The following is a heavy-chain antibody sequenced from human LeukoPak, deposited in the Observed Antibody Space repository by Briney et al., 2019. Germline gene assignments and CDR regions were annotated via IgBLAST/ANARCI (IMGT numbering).Heavy chain of an antibody. Sequence: GGSLRLSCAASGFIFRSYSMNCARQAPGKGREWVSYIGSSRSTIHYADSVKGRFTISRDNAKNSLYLQINSLRDEDTDVYYCAREAVAGNYFDNWGQGTLVTVSS. CDR2: IGSSRSTI. CDR1: GFIFRSYS. CDR3: AREAVAGNYFDN. D-gene: IGHD6-19*01. V-gene: IGHV3-48*02. J-gene: IGHJ4*02.